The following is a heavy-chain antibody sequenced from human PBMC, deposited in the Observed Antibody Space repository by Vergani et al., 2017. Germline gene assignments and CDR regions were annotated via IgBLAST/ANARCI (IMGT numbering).Heavy chain of an antibody. CDR2: INHSGST. Sequence: QVQLQQWGAGLLKPSETLSLTCAVYGGSFSGYYWSWIRQPPGKGLEWIGEINHSGSTNYNPSLKSRVTISVDTSMNQFSLKLSSVTAADTAVYYYARARYSYGPYYYYYMDVWGKGTTVTVSS. J-gene: IGHJ6*03. D-gene: IGHD5-18*01. CDR3: ARARYSYGPYYYYYMDV. CDR1: GGSFSGYY. V-gene: IGHV4-34*01.